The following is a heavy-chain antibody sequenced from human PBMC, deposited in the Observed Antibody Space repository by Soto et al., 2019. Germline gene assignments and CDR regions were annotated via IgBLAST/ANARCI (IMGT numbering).Heavy chain of an antibody. Sequence: GGSLRLSCAASGFTFSSYGMHWVRQAPGKGLEWVAVISYDGSNKYYADSVKGRFTISRDNSKNTLYLQMNSLRAEDTAVYYCAKDYDFWSGPTDWFDPWGQGTLVTVSS. J-gene: IGHJ5*02. CDR1: GFTFSSYG. D-gene: IGHD3-3*01. CDR2: ISYDGSNK. V-gene: IGHV3-30*18. CDR3: AKDYDFWSGPTDWFDP.